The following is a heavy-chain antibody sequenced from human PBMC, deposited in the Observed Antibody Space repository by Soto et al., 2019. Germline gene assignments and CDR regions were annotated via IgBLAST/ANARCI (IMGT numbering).Heavy chain of an antibody. CDR3: AKADYSYSWAPGDY. V-gene: IGHV3-23*01. Sequence: EVQVLESGGGLVQPGGSLRLSCVISRLTFSNYALNWVRQAPGKGLEWVSSISDSGDTAYYADSVKGRFTISRDNSKNTLYLQMNSLRVEVTALYYCAKADYSYSWAPGDYWGQGTLVTVSS. D-gene: IGHD6-13*01. CDR2: ISDSGDTA. CDR1: RLTFSNYA. J-gene: IGHJ4*02.